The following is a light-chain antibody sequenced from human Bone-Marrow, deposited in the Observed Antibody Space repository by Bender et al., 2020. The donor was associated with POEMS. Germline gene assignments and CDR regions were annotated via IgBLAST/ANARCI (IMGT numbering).Light chain of an antibody. CDR3: VAWDASLNGWV. Sequence: QSALTQPASVSGSPGQSITISCTGTIGDIGSYNLVSWYQQYPGKAPKTIIYEVNKRPSGVSNRFSGSKSGTSASLAITGLQSDDEAIYFCVAWDASLNGWVFGGGTKLTVL. CDR1: IGDIGSYNL. V-gene: IGLV2-14*02. J-gene: IGLJ3*02. CDR2: EVN.